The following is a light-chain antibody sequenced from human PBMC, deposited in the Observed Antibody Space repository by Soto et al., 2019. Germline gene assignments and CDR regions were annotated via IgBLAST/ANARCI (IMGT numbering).Light chain of an antibody. Sequence: EIVLTQSPGTLSLSPGERATLSCRASQSVSSTYIAWYQQNPGQAPRLLIYGASSRATGIPDRFSGSGSGTDLTLNISRLEPEDFAVYYCQQYGRSPPFTFGQGTKVDIK. CDR2: GAS. CDR3: QQYGRSPPFT. V-gene: IGKV3-20*01. CDR1: QSVSSTY. J-gene: IGKJ2*01.